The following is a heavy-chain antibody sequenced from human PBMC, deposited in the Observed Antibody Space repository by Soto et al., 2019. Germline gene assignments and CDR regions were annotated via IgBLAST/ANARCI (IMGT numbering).Heavy chain of an antibody. CDR2: LYNTGST. J-gene: IGHJ6*02. CDR3: ARDLWGYCGTDCYPLEV. D-gene: IGHD2-21*02. CDR1: GGSISRYY. V-gene: IGHV4-59*01. Sequence: PSETLSLTCTVSGGSISRYYWSWIRQTPGKGLEWIGYLYNTGSTIYNPSLESRVTISVDTSKNQFSLKLNSVTAADTAVYYCARDLWGYCGTDCYPLEVWGPGTTVTVPS.